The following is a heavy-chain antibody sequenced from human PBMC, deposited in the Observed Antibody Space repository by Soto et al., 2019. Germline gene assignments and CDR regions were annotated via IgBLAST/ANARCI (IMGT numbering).Heavy chain of an antibody. CDR1: GFTFSYYE. D-gene: IGHD6-13*01. CDR2: ISSDGSIK. CDR3: GRDDHPSQQVLDY. J-gene: IGHJ4*02. V-gene: IGHV3-30-3*01. Sequence: QVQLVESGGGVVQPGRSLRLSCAASGFTFSYYEMHWVRQAPGKGLEWVAVISSDGSIKDYADSVRGRFTISRDNSKNAPYRQMNCLRPEDTALYYCGRDDHPSQQVLDYWGQGTLDTVSS.